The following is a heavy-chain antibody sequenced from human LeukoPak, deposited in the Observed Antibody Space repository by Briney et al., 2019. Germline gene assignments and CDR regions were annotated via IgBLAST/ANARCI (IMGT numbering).Heavy chain of an antibody. CDR1: GFTFSDHN. V-gene: IGHV3-11*01. J-gene: IGHJ3*01. CDR3: ARRSLTTGGHAFDV. Sequence: PGRSLRLSCAATGFTFSDHNMGWMRQAPGKGLEWTSYMSGSGIYYADSVKGRFTISRDNAKNSLYLQMSSLRAEDSAVYFCARRSLTTGGHAFDVWGQGTLVTVSS. D-gene: IGHD1-1*01. CDR2: MSGSGI.